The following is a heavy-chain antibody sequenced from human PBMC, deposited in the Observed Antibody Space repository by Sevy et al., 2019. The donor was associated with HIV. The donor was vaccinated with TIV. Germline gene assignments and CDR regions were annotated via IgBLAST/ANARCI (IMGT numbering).Heavy chain of an antibody. Sequence: GGSLRLSCEASGFDFSSHWLQWVRQAPGKGLVWVSRRNTDGSSKNYADSVKGRLTISRDNAKNILYLEMNNLRDEDTALYYCATPRFDFWGPRTLVTVSS. CDR1: GFDFSSHW. CDR3: ATPRFDF. J-gene: IGHJ4*02. V-gene: IGHV3-74*01. CDR2: RNTDGSSK.